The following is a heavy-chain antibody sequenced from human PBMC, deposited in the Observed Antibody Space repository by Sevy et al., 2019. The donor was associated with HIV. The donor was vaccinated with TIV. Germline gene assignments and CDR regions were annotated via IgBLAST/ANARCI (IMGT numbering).Heavy chain of an antibody. J-gene: IGHJ4*02. D-gene: IGHD4-4*01. CDR1: GFTFSSYS. V-gene: IGHV3-48*01. Sequence: GGSLRLSCAASGFTFSSYSMNWVRQAPGKGPEWVSYISSSSSTIYYADSVKGRFTISRDNAKNSLYLQMNSLRAEDTAVYYCASLVTPNVDYWGQGTLVTVSS. CDR2: ISSSSSTI. CDR3: ASLVTPNVDY.